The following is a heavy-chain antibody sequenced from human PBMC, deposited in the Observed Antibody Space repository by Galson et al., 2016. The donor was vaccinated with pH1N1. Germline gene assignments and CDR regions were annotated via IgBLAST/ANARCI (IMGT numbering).Heavy chain of an antibody. J-gene: IGHJ5*02. CDR1: GFSFKSYA. Sequence: SLRLSCAASGFSFKSYAMTWVRQAPGRGLEWVSVISGGGGSTFYADSVKGRFTISRDNSKSTLYLQINSRRVADTGMYYCATSWGNIAAAGRNWFDPWGQGTLVTVSS. CDR2: ISGGGGST. CDR3: ATSWGNIAAAGRNWFDP. V-gene: IGHV3-23*01. D-gene: IGHD6-13*01.